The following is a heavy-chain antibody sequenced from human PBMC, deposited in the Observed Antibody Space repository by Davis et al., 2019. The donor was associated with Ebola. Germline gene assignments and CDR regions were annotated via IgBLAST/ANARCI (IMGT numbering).Heavy chain of an antibody. J-gene: IGHJ4*02. Sequence: GESLKISCAASGFTFITYSMNWVRQAPGQGLEWVSYISSSVSTLYYADSVKGRFTISRDNAKNSLYLQMNSLRGEDTAVYYCARGVGAYYFDYWGQGTLVTVSS. CDR3: ARGVGAYYFDY. V-gene: IGHV3-48*01. CDR1: GFTFITYS. D-gene: IGHD1-26*01. CDR2: ISSSVSTL.